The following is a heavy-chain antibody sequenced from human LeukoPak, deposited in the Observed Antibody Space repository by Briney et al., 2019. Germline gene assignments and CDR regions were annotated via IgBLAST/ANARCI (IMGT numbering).Heavy chain of an antibody. CDR3: ARDSSSWYLVDY. Sequence: GSLRLSCAASGFTFSSYSLNWVRQAPGKGLEWVSSISSSSSSYIYYADSVKGRFTISRDNAKNSLYLQMNSLRAEDTAVYYCARDSSSWYLVDYWGQGTLVTVSS. CDR1: GFTFSSYS. V-gene: IGHV3-21*01. CDR2: ISSSSSSYI. J-gene: IGHJ4*02. D-gene: IGHD6-13*01.